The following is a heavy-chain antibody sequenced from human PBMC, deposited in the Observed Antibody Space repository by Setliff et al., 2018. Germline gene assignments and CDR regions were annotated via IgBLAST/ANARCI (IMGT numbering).Heavy chain of an antibody. V-gene: IGHV1-69*06. D-gene: IGHD6-19*01. J-gene: IGHJ1*01. CDR3: ARDPWQWLTTFTSAEYFQH. Sequence: ASVKVSCKASVGTFSSYAISWVRQAPGQGLEWMGRIIPIFGTANYAQKFQGRVTITADKSTSTAYMELSSLRSEDTAVYYCARDPWQWLTTFTSAEYFQHWGQGTLVTVSS. CDR1: VGTFSSYA. CDR2: IIPIFGTA.